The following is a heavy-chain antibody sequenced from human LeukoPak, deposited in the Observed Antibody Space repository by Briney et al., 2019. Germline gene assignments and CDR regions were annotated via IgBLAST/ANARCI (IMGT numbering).Heavy chain of an antibody. V-gene: IGHV3-23*01. D-gene: IGHD3-10*01. J-gene: IGHJ4*02. CDR1: GFIFTTAA. CDR3: AKDGAWLRFGE. CDR2: ISPGADIK. Sequence: GGSLRLSCEASGFIFTTAAISWVRQAPGKGLEWVSGISPGADIKYYADSVKGRFTISRDNSKNMLYLEVISLTADDTAVYYCAKDGAWLRFGEWSQGTLVTVSS.